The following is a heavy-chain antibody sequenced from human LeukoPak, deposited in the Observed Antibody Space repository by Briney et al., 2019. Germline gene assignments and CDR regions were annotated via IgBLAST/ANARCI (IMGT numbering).Heavy chain of an antibody. CDR1: GGTFSSYA. CDR3: AREGYCSSTSCPWRGWHRALTMGASYGMDV. CDR2: IIPIFGTA. J-gene: IGHJ6*02. Sequence: SVKVSCKASGGTFSSYAISWVRQAPGQGLEWMGGIIPIFGTANYAQKFQGRVTITADESTSTAYMELSSLRSEDTAVYYCAREGYCSSTSCPWRGWHRALTMGASYGMDVWGQGTTVTVSS. D-gene: IGHD2-2*01. V-gene: IGHV1-69*13.